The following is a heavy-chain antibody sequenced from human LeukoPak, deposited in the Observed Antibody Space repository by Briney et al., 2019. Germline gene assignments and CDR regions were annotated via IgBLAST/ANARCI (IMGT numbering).Heavy chain of an antibody. V-gene: IGHV3-15*01. CDR3: TTKVLYDSSGYYYPY. D-gene: IGHD3-22*01. J-gene: IGHJ4*02. Sequence: GGSLRLSCAASGFTFSSYAMSWVRQAPGKGLEWVGRIKSKTDGGTTDYAAPVKGRFTISRDDSKNTLYLQMNSLKTEDTAVYYCTTKVLYDSSGYYYPYWGQGTLVTVSS. CDR2: IKSKTDGGTT. CDR1: GFTFSSYA.